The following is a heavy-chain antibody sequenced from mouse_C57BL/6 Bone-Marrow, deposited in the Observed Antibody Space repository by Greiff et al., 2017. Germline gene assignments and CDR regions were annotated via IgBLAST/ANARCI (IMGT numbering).Heavy chain of an antibody. CDR2: IDPEDGDT. CDR1: GFNIKDYY. Sequence: VQLQQSGAELVRPGASVKLSCTASGFNIKDYYMHWVKQRPEQGLEWIGRIDPEDGDTEYAPKFQGKATMTADTSSNTAYLQLSSLTSEDTAVYYCTTHGSSDYYAMDYWGQGASVTVSS. D-gene: IGHD1-1*01. J-gene: IGHJ4*01. V-gene: IGHV14-1*01. CDR3: TTHGSSDYYAMDY.